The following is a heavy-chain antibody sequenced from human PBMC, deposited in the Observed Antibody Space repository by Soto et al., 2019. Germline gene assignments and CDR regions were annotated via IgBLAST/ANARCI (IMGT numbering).Heavy chain of an antibody. CDR3: ATPGGRDFNAFDV. J-gene: IGHJ3*01. CDR2: IFPIDSDT. Sequence: PVESLTISCKVSGYTFTRNWIVWVRQMPGKGLEWMGIIFPIDSDTRYSPSSQGQVTISADNSISTAYLQWSSLKASDTAIYYCATPGGRDFNAFDVWGQGTMVTVSS. D-gene: IGHD2-21*02. V-gene: IGHV5-51*01. CDR1: GYTFTRNW.